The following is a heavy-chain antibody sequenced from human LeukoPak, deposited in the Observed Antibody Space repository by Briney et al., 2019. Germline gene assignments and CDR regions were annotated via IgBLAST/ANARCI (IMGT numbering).Heavy chain of an antibody. CDR1: GYTFTSYY. Sequence: ASVKVSCKASGYTFTSYYMHWVRQAPGQGLEWMGKINPSGGGTSYAQKFQGRVTMTRDTSTSTVYMELSSLRSEDTAVYYCARPHYDSSGYYYGYYFDYWGQGTLVTVSS. V-gene: IGHV1-46*01. CDR3: ARPHYDSSGYYYGYYFDY. J-gene: IGHJ4*02. CDR2: INPSGGGT. D-gene: IGHD3-22*01.